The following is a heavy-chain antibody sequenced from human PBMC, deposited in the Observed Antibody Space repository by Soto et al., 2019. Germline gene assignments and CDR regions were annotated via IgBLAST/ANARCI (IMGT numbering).Heavy chain of an antibody. D-gene: IGHD1-26*01. CDR3: VRCLGGELPFDY. Sequence: QVQLVQSGAEVKKPGSSVKVSCKASGGTFSTYAISWVRQAPGQGLEWMGGIIPMFGTGNYAQKFQGRVTITADKSTTTAYMELSSLSSEDTAVYYCVRCLGGELPFDYWGQGTLVTVSS. J-gene: IGHJ4*02. CDR2: IIPMFGTG. V-gene: IGHV1-69*06. CDR1: GGTFSTYA.